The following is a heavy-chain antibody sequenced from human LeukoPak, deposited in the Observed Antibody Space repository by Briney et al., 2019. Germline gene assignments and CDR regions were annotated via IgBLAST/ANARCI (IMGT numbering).Heavy chain of an antibody. CDR2: ISTTGRYI. D-gene: IGHD3-22*01. V-gene: IGHV3-21*04. J-gene: IGHJ3*02. Sequence: PGGSLRLSCEASGFTFSDYSMNWLRQAPGKGLEWVSSISTTGRYIYYADSVKGRFTISRDNAKNSLYLQMNSLRAEDTALYYCAKEISSGYLPYDAFDIWGQGTMVTVSS. CDR3: AKEISSGYLPYDAFDI. CDR1: GFTFSDYS.